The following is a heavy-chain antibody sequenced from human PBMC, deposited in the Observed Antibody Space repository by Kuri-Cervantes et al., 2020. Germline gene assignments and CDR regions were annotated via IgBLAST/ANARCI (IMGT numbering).Heavy chain of an antibody. CDR2: ISYDGSNK. Sequence: LSLTCAASGFTFSNYAVHWVRQAPGKGLEWVAVISYDGSNKYYADSVKGRFTIYRDNSKNTLYLQMNSLRAEDTAVYYCAREMIVVVRRGCFGYWGQGTLVTVSS. J-gene: IGHJ4*02. D-gene: IGHD3-22*01. V-gene: IGHV3-30-3*01. CDR3: AREMIVVVRRGCFGY. CDR1: GFTFSNYA.